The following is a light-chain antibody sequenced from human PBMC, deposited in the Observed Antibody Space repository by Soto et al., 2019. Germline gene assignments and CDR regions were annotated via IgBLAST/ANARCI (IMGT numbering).Light chain of an antibody. CDR3: QQYGASPFS. CDR1: QSVGTS. Sequence: EVVLTQSPDTLSLSPGERVTLSCRASQSVGTSLAWYQQKPGQAPRLLIYGGSIRATGIPDRFSGSGSGTDFTLTVSRVEPEDFPVYHCQQYGASPFSFGGGTKMEMK. J-gene: IGKJ4*01. V-gene: IGKV3-20*01. CDR2: GGS.